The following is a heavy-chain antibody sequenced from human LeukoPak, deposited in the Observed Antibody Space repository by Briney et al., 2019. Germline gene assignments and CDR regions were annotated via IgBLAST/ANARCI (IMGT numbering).Heavy chain of an antibody. CDR3: ARSYDDFWSGHKNWLLP. D-gene: IGHD3-3*01. J-gene: IGHJ5*02. CDR2: VVPISGTS. CDR1: GGACSSYA. Sequence: GSSVKLSCKASGGACSSYAISWLRHAPGQGLELRGGVVPISGTSNYAQKFQGRVTITADESTSTAYMELSSLRSEDTAVYYSARSYDDFWSGHKNWLLPWDQGTLVTVSS. V-gene: IGHV1-69*01.